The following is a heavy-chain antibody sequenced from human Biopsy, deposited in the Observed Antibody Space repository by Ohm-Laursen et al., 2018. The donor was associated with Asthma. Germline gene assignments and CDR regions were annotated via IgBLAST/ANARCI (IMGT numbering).Heavy chain of an antibody. Sequence: GTLSLTCSLSSGSGGYMRSGNYYWGWIRQPPGKGLEWIGSIYYSGTTYYNPSLEGQVTVSADTSKNQFSLKLTSVTAADTAVYYCVRGSSSWHHGPFHYYYGLDVWGQGTTATVSS. V-gene: IGHV4-39*01. CDR3: VRGSSSWHHGPFHYYYGLDV. CDR2: IYYSGTT. CDR1: SGSGGYMRSGNYY. J-gene: IGHJ6*02. D-gene: IGHD6-13*01.